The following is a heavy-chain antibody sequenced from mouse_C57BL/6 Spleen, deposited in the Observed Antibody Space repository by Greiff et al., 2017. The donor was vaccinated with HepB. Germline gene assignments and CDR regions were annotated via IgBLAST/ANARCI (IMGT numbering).Heavy chain of an antibody. CDR1: GYTFTDYE. J-gene: IGHJ3*01. CDR3: TRDDGYYEVAY. CDR2: IDPETGGT. D-gene: IGHD2-3*01. Sequence: QVQLQQSGAELVRPGASVTLSCKASGYTFTDYEMHWVKQTPVHGLEWIGAIDPETGGTAYNQKFKGKAILTADKSSSTAYMELRSLTSEDSAVYYCTRDDGYYEVAYWGQGTPVTVAA. V-gene: IGHV1-15*01.